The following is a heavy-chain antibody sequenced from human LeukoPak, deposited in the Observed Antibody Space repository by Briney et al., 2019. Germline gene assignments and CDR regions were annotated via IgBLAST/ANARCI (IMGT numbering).Heavy chain of an antibody. J-gene: IGHJ4*02. Sequence: GGSLRLSCAASGFSFSSYSMNWVCQAPGKGLEWVSYISISSSTIYYADSVKGRFTISRDNSKNTLYLQMNSLRAEATAVYYCAKDFSQGVAAAGYYFDYWGQGTLVTVSS. D-gene: IGHD6-13*01. CDR1: GFSFSSYS. V-gene: IGHV3-48*01. CDR2: ISISSSTI. CDR3: AKDFSQGVAAAGYYFDY.